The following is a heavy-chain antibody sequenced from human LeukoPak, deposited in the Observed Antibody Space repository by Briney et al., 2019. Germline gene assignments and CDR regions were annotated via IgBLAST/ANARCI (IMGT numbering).Heavy chain of an antibody. Sequence: ASVKVSCKASGYTFTGYYMHWVRQAPGQGLEWMGWINPNSGGTNYAQKFQGRVTMTRDTSISTAYMELSRLRSDDTAVYYCARALAQGVSFDLYYLDSWGQGSLVTVSS. D-gene: IGHD3-9*01. V-gene: IGHV1-2*02. CDR1: GYTFTGYY. CDR2: INPNSGGT. J-gene: IGHJ4*02. CDR3: ARALAQGVSFDLYYLDS.